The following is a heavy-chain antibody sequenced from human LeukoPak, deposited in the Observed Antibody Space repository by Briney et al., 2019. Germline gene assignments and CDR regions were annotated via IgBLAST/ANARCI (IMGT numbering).Heavy chain of an antibody. CDR3: AKPSNYYGSATDAFDF. Sequence: SETLSLTCAVYGGSFSGYYWSWIRQPPGKGLEWIGEINHSGSTNYNPSLKSRVTISVDTSKNQFSLKLSSVTAADTAVYYCAKPSNYYGSATDAFDFWGQGTMVTVSS. CDR1: GGSFSGYY. CDR2: INHSGST. V-gene: IGHV4-34*01. J-gene: IGHJ3*01. D-gene: IGHD3-10*01.